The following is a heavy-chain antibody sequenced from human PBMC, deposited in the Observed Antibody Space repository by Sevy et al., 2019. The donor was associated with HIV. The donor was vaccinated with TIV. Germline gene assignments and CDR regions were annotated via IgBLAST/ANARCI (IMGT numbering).Heavy chain of an antibody. Sequence: ASVKVSCKASGYTFTGYYMHWVRQAPGQGLEWMGRINPNSGGTNYAQKFQGRVTMTRDTSISTAYMELGRLRSDDTAVYYCARDLVQNSSRTHGAFDIWGKGTRVTVSS. CDR3: ARDLVQNSSRTHGAFDI. D-gene: IGHD6-13*01. CDR1: GYTFTGYY. V-gene: IGHV1-2*06. J-gene: IGHJ3*02. CDR2: INPNSGGT.